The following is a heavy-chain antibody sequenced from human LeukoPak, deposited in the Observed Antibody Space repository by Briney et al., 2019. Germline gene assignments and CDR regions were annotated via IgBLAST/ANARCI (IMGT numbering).Heavy chain of an antibody. J-gene: IGHJ3*02. D-gene: IGHD6-19*01. Sequence: SETPSLTCGVSGASISSYYWSWIRQSPGKGLEWIGYIHHSGSTDYHPSLKGRVTISADTSQSQFSLSPTSVTAADTAVYFCASTRGGVAVSGRGDFDIWGQGTVVTVSP. CDR1: GASISSYY. V-gene: IGHV4-4*09. CDR2: IHHSGST. CDR3: ASTRGGVAVSGRGDFDI.